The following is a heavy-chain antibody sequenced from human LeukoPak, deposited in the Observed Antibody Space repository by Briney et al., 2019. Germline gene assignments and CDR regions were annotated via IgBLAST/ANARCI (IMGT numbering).Heavy chain of an antibody. V-gene: IGHV3-21*01. CDR3: AKSSGWNYYYYYMDV. Sequence: PGGSLRLSCAAPGFTFSSYSMNWVRQAPGKGLEWVSSISSSSTYIYYADSVKGRFTISRDNAKNSLYLQMNSLRAEDTAVYYCAKSSGWNYYYYYMDVWGKGTTVIASS. CDR1: GFTFSSYS. D-gene: IGHD6-19*01. J-gene: IGHJ6*03. CDR2: ISSSSTYI.